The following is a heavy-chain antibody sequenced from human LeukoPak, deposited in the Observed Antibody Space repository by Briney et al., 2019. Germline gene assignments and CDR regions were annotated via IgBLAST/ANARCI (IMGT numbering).Heavy chain of an antibody. D-gene: IGHD3-10*01. J-gene: IGHJ4*02. CDR3: ARLSYYSGSGTYAFDY. V-gene: IGHV3-21*01. CDR1: GFTFGSYS. CDR2: ISSSSNYI. Sequence: GGSLRLSCAASGFTFGSYSMNWVRQAPGKGLEWVSSISSSSNYIYYADSVKGRFPISRDNAKNSLYLQMNSLRAEDTAVYYCARLSYYSGSGTYAFDYWGQGTLVTVSS.